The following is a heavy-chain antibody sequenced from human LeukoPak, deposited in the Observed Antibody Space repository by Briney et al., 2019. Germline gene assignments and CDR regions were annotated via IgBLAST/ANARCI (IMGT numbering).Heavy chain of an antibody. CDR3: ARDYGETGAFDI. Sequence: SVKVPCKACGGTFSSYAISWVRQAPGQGLEWMGGIIPIFGTANYAQKFQGRVTITADESTSTAYMELSSLRSEDTAVYYCARDYGETGAFDIWGQGTMVTVSS. D-gene: IGHD4/OR15-4a*01. J-gene: IGHJ3*02. CDR2: IIPIFGTA. CDR1: GGTFSSYA. V-gene: IGHV1-69*13.